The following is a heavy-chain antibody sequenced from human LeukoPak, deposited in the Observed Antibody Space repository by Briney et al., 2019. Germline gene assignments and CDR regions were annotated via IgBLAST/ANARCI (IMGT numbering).Heavy chain of an antibody. Sequence: GGSLRLSCAASGFTFSSYAMHWVRQAPGKGLEWVAVISYDGSNKYYADSVKGRFTISRDNSKNTLYLQMNSLRAEDTAVYYCARSLLSPDGDYVGGAFDIWGQGTMVTVSS. CDR1: GFTFSSYA. D-gene: IGHD4-17*01. J-gene: IGHJ3*02. CDR3: ARSLLSPDGDYVGGAFDI. CDR2: ISYDGSNK. V-gene: IGHV3-30-3*01.